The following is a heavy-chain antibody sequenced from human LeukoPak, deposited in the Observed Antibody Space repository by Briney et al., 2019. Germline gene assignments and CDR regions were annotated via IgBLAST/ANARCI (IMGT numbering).Heavy chain of an antibody. CDR1: GFTFDDYA. CDR2: ISWNSGSI. V-gene: IGHV3-9*01. J-gene: IGHJ5*02. CDR3: AKGPYYDILTGNWFDP. D-gene: IGHD3-9*01. Sequence: HPGGSLRLSCAASGFTFDDYAMHWVRQAPGKGLEWVSGISWNSGSIGYADSVKGRFTISRDNAKNSLYLQMNSLRAEDTALYYCAKGPYYDILTGNWFDPWGQGTLVTVSS.